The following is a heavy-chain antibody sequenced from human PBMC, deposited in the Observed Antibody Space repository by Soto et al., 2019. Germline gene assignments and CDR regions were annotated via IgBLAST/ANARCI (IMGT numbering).Heavy chain of an antibody. CDR3: ASGTGKSDFDY. CDR1: GFTFSTYA. Sequence: GGSLRLSCAASGFTFSTYAMSWVRQAPGEGLEWVGRIKSKTEAATRDFAAPVKGRFAISRDDSKNTVFLQMNSLKIEDSGVYYCASGTGKSDFDYWGLGILVTVS. CDR2: IKSKTEAATR. J-gene: IGHJ4*02. D-gene: IGHD2-2*01. V-gene: IGHV3-15*01.